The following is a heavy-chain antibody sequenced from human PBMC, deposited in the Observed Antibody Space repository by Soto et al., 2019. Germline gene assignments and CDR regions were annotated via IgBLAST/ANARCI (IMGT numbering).Heavy chain of an antibody. CDR2: ISYDGSNK. D-gene: IGHD4-17*01. J-gene: IGHJ6*02. CDR3: ARDLGEPVPTVTTTPSEDYYYYYGMDV. Sequence: GGSLRLSCAASGFTFSSYAMHWVRQAPGKGLEWVAVISYDGSNKYYADSVKGRFTISRDNSKNTLYLQMNSLRAEDTAVYYCARDLGEPVPTVTTTPSEDYYYYYGMDVWGQGTTVTVSS. V-gene: IGHV3-30-3*01. CDR1: GFTFSSYA.